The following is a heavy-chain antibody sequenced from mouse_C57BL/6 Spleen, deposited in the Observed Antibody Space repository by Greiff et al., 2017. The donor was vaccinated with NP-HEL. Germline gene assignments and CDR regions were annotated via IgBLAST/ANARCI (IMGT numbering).Heavy chain of an antibody. J-gene: IGHJ3*01. CDR1: GYAFSSYW. V-gene: IGHV1-80*01. Sequence: VQLQQSGAELVKPGASVKISCKASGYAFSSYWMNWVKQRPGKGLEWIGQIYPGDGDTNYNGKFKGKATLTADKSSSTAYMQLSSLTSEDSAVYFGARGQTYYSNYGGFAYWGQGTLVTVSA. CDR3: ARGQTYYSNYGGFAY. D-gene: IGHD2-5*01. CDR2: IYPGDGDT.